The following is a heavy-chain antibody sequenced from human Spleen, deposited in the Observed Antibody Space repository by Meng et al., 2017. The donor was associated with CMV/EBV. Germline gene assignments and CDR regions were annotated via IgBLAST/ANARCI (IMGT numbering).Heavy chain of an antibody. CDR3: ASGTYYYGSGYPDY. D-gene: IGHD3-10*01. V-gene: IGHV4-39*07. Sequence: GSMRLCCTVSDDSISSTSYHWGWIRQPPGKGLEWIGSIYYSGSTYYNPSLKSRVTISVDTSKNQFSLKLSSVTAADTAVYYCASGTYYYGSGYPDYWGQGTLVTVSS. CDR2: IYYSGST. J-gene: IGHJ4*02. CDR1: DDSISSTSYH.